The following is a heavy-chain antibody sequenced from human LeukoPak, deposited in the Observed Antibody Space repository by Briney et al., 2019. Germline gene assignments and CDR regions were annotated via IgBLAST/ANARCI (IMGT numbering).Heavy chain of an antibody. CDR2: YYYNGNT. CDR3: ARGPLSRRTAWTWFDP. Sequence: PSETLSLTCTVAGGSISHYYGTWSRQPPGRVLERVGLYYYNGNTNYNPSLQGQITISVDKSNNPFSLERNPVSAAGTAVYYCARGPLSRRTAWTWFDPWGEGALVTVSS. J-gene: IGHJ5*02. CDR1: GGSISHYY. D-gene: IGHD3/OR15-3a*01. V-gene: IGHV4-59*13.